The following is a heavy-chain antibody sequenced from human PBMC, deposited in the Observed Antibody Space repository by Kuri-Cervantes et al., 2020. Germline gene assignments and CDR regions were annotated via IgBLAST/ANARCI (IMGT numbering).Heavy chain of an antibody. Sequence: GTLILSCVTSGFPFTSYPWTWVRPAPGKGLEWVSTILGGGGVTEYADSVKGRFTISRDNSKKTVSLQINSLRAEDTAVYYCARETRFPYYYMDVWGKGTTVTVSS. CDR2: ILGGGGVT. CDR3: ARETRFPYYYMDV. CDR1: GFPFTSYP. J-gene: IGHJ6*03. V-gene: IGHV3-23*01.